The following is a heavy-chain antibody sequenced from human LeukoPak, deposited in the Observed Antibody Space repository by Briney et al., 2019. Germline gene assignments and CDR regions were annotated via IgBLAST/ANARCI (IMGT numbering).Heavy chain of an antibody. V-gene: IGHV3-21*01. CDR3: ARGSYVFYDSSGYGAFDI. CDR2: ISSSRSYI. J-gene: IGHJ3*02. CDR1: GFAFSSYS. D-gene: IGHD3-22*01. Sequence: GGSLRLSCAASGFAFSSYSMNWVRQAPGKGLEWVSSISSSRSYIYYADSVKGRFTISRDNAKNSLYLQMNSLRAEDTAVYYCARGSYVFYDSSGYGAFDIWGQGTMVTVSS.